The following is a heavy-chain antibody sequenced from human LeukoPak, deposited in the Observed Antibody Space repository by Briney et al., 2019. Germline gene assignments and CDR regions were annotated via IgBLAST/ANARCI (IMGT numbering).Heavy chain of an antibody. D-gene: IGHD6-19*01. Sequence: GGSLRLSCAASGFTFSDYTMNWVRQAPGKGLEWVSVINWDGDSTNYADSVKGRFTISRDNSKNSLYLQMNSLRSEDTALYYCVKDGNNYVAVTGTYFDYWGQGTLVTVSS. J-gene: IGHJ4*02. CDR2: INWDGDST. V-gene: IGHV3-43*01. CDR1: GFTFSDYT. CDR3: VKDGNNYVAVTGTYFDY.